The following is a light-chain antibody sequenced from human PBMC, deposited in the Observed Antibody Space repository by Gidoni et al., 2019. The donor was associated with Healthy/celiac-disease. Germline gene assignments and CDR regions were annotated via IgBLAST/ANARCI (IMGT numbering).Light chain of an antibody. J-gene: IGKJ4*01. V-gene: IGKV1-33*01. CDR1: QDISNY. CDR2: DAS. CDR3: QQYDSIPRT. Sequence: LQITQFPSSLSASVGDRVTITCPASQDISNYLNWYQQKPGKAPKRLIYDASNLETGVPSRFSGSGSGTDFTFTISSLQPEDIATYYCQQYDSIPRTFGGGTKVEIK.